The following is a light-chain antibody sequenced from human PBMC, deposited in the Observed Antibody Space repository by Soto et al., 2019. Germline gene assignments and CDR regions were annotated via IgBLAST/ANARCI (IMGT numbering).Light chain of an antibody. CDR2: GNS. V-gene: IGLV1-40*01. Sequence: QSVLTQPPSVSGAPGQRVTISCTGSSSNIGAGYDVHWYQQLPGTAPKLLIYGNSNRPSGVPDRFSGSKSGTSASLVITGLQAEDEADYYCQSYDSSLSGSVVFGGGTQLTVL. J-gene: IGLJ2*01. CDR3: QSYDSSLSGSVV. CDR1: SSNIGAGYD.